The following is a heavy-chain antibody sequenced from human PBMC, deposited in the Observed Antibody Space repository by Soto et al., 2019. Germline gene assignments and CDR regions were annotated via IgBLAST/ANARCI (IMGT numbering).Heavy chain of an antibody. Sequence: QVQLVQSGAEVKKPGSSVKVSCKASGGTFSSYTISWVRQAPGQGLEWMGRIIPILGIANYAQKFQGRVTSTADKSTSTAYMELSSLRSEDTAVYYCARGPVDTAMGLDYWGQGTLVTVSS. CDR2: IIPILGIA. J-gene: IGHJ4*02. V-gene: IGHV1-69*02. CDR1: GGTFSSYT. D-gene: IGHD5-18*01. CDR3: ARGPVDTAMGLDY.